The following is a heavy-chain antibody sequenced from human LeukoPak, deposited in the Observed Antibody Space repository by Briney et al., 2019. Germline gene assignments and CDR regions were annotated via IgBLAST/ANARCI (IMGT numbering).Heavy chain of an antibody. D-gene: IGHD3-22*01. Sequence: SVKVSCKASGGTFSSYAISRVRQAPGQGLEWMGGIIPIFGTANYAQKFQGRVTITADESTSTAYMELSSLRSEDTAVYYCARSSGYPNWFDPWGQGTLVTVSS. CDR1: GGTFSSYA. CDR3: ARSSGYPNWFDP. V-gene: IGHV1-69*13. J-gene: IGHJ5*02. CDR2: IIPIFGTA.